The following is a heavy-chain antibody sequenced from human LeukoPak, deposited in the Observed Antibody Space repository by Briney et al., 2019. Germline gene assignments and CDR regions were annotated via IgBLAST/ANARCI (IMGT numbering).Heavy chain of an antibody. D-gene: IGHD3-10*01. CDR1: GGSVSSYY. V-gene: IGHV4-59*02. J-gene: IGHJ3*02. CDR2: ISYSGST. Sequence: SETLSLTCTVSGGSVSSYYWSWIRQPPGKGLEWIGYISYSGSTHYNPSLKSRVTISVDTSKNQFSLKLISVTAADTAVYYCAGSGRPRWPSDAFDIWGQGTMVTVSS. CDR3: AGSGRPRWPSDAFDI.